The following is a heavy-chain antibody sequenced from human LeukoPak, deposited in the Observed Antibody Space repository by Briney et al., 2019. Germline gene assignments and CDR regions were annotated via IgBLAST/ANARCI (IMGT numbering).Heavy chain of an antibody. CDR1: GDSISTSSYY. V-gene: IGHV4-39*01. Sequence: SETLSLTCTVSGDSISTSSYYWGWIHQPPGKGLEWLGSIYYSGSTYYNPSLKSRVTVSVDTSKNQFSLNLYSVTAADTAVFYCARSYYYDYRQIDYWGQGTLVTVSS. J-gene: IGHJ4*02. D-gene: IGHD3-22*01. CDR2: IYYSGST. CDR3: ARSYYYDYRQIDY.